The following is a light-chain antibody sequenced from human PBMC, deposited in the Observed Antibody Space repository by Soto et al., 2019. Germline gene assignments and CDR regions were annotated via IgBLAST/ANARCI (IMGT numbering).Light chain of an antibody. V-gene: IGLV1-40*01. J-gene: IGLJ1*01. CDR2: GNS. CDR3: QSYNSSLSGYV. CDR1: SSNIGAGYD. Sequence: QSVLTQPPSVSGAPGQRVTIYCTGSSSNIGAGYDVHWYQQLPGTAPKLPIYGNSNRPSGVPDRFSGAKSGTSASLAITGLQAEDEADYYCQSYNSSLSGYVFGTGTKLTVL.